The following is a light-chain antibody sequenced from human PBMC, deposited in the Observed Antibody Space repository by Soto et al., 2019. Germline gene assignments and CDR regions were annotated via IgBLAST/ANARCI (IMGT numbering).Light chain of an antibody. Sequence: QSALTQPASVSGSPGQSIAISCTGTNSDVGGYNYVSWYQHHPGKAPKLIIYEVSNRPSGVSNRFSGSKSGNTASLTISGLQAEDEADYYCSSYTTRTTWVFGGGTQLTVL. CDR3: SSYTTRTTWV. CDR1: NSDVGGYNY. CDR2: EVS. V-gene: IGLV2-14*01. J-gene: IGLJ3*02.